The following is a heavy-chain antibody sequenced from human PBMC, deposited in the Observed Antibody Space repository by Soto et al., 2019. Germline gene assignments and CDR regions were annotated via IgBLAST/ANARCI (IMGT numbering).Heavy chain of an antibody. CDR3: ARDVVRSAAGNS. J-gene: IGHJ4*02. Sequence: QLQLVQSGTEVKEPGSSVKVSCKASGGTFSTYSFVWVRQGPGQGLEWMGGIIPIFTRTNFAQKFQGRVTFSADECTRTTYMELSGLTSDDSAIYFCARDVVRSAAGNSWGQGTVVTVSS. CDR1: GGTFSTYS. CDR2: IIPIFTRT. V-gene: IGHV1-69*01. D-gene: IGHD2-15*01.